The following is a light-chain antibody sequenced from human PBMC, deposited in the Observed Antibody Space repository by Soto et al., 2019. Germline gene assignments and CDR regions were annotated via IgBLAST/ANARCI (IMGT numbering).Light chain of an antibody. CDR2: GAS. V-gene: IGKV3-20*01. CDR1: QSVSSSY. CDR3: QQYSSSPRT. J-gene: IGKJ1*01. Sequence: ESVLTQSPGTLSLSPGERATLSCRASQSVSSSYLAWYQQRPGQAPRLLIYGASNRATGIPDRFSGSGSGTDFTLTISRLEPEDFAVYYCQQYSSSPRTFGPGTKVDIK.